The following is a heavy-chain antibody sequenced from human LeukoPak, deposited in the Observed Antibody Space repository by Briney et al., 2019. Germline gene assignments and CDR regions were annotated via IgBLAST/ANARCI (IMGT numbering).Heavy chain of an antibody. CDR2: INHSGST. D-gene: IGHD3-10*01. V-gene: IGHV4-34*01. CDR1: GGSSSGYY. Sequence: SETLSLTCAVYGGSSSGYYWSWIRQPPGKGLEWIGEINHSGSTNYNPSLKSRVTISVDTSKNQFSLKLSSVTAADTAVYYCARGGRFGINDYWGQGTLVTVSS. J-gene: IGHJ4*02. CDR3: ARGGRFGINDY.